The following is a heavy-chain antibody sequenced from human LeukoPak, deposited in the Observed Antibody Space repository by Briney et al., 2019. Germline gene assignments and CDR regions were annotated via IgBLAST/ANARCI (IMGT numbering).Heavy chain of an antibody. V-gene: IGHV4-59*01. J-gene: IGHJ4*02. CDR1: GGSISSYY. CDR3: ARVATRYYDFWSGYPYDFDY. CDR2: IYYSGST. D-gene: IGHD3-3*01. Sequence: PSETLSLTCTVSGGSISSYYWSWIRQPPGKGLEWIGYIYYSGSTNYNPSLKSRVTISVDTSKNQFSLKLSSVTAADTAVYYCARVATRYYDFWSGYPYDFDYWGQGTLVTVSS.